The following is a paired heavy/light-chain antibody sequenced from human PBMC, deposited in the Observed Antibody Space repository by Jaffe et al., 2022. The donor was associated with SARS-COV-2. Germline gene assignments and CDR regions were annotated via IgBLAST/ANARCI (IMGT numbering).Heavy chain of an antibody. CDR3: ARPLNGGVIY. CDR1: GYSFSTYW. J-gene: IGHJ4*02. D-gene: IGHD2-21*01. CDR2: IYPGDSDT. V-gene: IGHV5-51*01. Sequence: EVQLVQSGAEVKKPGESLKISCKGSGYSFSTYWIGWVRQMPGKGLEWMGFIYPGDSDTKYSPSFQGQVTISADKSISTAYLQWSSLKASDSAMYYCARPLNGGVIYWGQGTLVIVSS.
Light chain of an antibody. CDR1: RSDVGAYKF. CDR2: DVN. J-gene: IGLJ1*01. V-gene: IGLV2-14*01. CDR3: NSYIGGYTYV. Sequence: QSALTQPASESGSPGQSITISCTGTRSDVGAYKFVSWYQQHPGKAPKVLIYDVNNRPTGVSNRFSGSKSGNTASLTISGLQAEDEADYYCNSYIGGYTYVFGTGTKVTVL.